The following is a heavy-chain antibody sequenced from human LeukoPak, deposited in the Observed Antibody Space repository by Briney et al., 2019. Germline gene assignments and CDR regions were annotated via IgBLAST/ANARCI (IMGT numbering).Heavy chain of an antibody. CDR3: AREFTLGYCSGGSCIAFDY. CDR2: TYYRSKWYN. J-gene: IGHJ4*02. D-gene: IGHD2-15*01. V-gene: IGHV6-1*01. Sequence: SQTLSLTCAISGDSVSSNSAAWNWIRQSPSRGLGWLGRTYYRSKWYNDYAVSVKSRITINPDTSKNQFSLQLNSVTPEDTAVYYCAREFTLGYCSGGSCIAFDYWGQGTLVTVSS. CDR1: GDSVSSNSAA.